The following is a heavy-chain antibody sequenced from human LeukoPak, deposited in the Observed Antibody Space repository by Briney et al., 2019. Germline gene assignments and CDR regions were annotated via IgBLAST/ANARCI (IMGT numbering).Heavy chain of an antibody. J-gene: IGHJ3*02. Sequence: GASVKVSCKASGYTFTGYYMHWVRQAPGQGLEWMGWINPNSGGTNYAQKFQGRVTMTRDTSISTAYMELSRLRSDDTAVYYCAKGLSGSYPHDAFDIWGQGTMVTVSS. V-gene: IGHV1-2*02. CDR2: INPNSGGT. D-gene: IGHD1-26*01. CDR1: GYTFTGYY. CDR3: AKGLSGSYPHDAFDI.